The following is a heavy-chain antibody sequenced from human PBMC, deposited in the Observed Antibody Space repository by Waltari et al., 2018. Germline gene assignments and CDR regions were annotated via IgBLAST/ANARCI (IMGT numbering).Heavy chain of an antibody. V-gene: IGHV4-39*01. Sequence: QLQLQESGPGLVKPSETLSLTCSVSGVSITSNRHYWGWIRQPPGQGLEWIGTMSYTGATYSSPSHDSRVTVSRDKSKNQLSLKLVSVTAADTAVYYCATYIGASVGTAAFDVWGQGTMVTVSS. CDR2: MSYTGAT. D-gene: IGHD5-12*01. J-gene: IGHJ3*01. CDR3: ATYIGASVGTAAFDV. CDR1: GVSITSNRHY.